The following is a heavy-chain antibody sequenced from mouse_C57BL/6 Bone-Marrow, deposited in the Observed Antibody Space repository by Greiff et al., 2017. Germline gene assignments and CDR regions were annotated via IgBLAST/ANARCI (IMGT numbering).Heavy chain of an antibody. V-gene: IGHV1-64*01. Sequence: QVQLQQPGAELVKPGASVKLSCKASGYTFTSYWMHWVKQRPGQGLEWIGMIHPNSGSTNYNEKFKSKATLTVDKSSSTAYMQLSSLTSEDSAVYYCARGIYYYGREYFDVRGTGTTVTVSS. D-gene: IGHD1-1*01. CDR3: ARGIYYYGREYFDV. J-gene: IGHJ1*03. CDR2: IHPNSGST. CDR1: GYTFTSYW.